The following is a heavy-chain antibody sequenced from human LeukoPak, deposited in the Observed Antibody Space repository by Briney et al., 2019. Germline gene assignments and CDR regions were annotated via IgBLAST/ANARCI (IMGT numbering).Heavy chain of an antibody. V-gene: IGHV1-69*05. CDR3: ASGIAAALAFVY. CDR2: IIPIFGTA. J-gene: IGHJ4*02. Sequence: SVKVSCKASGGTFSSYAISWVRQAPGQGLEWMGRIIPIFGTANYAQKFQGRVTITTDESTSTAYMELSSLRSEDTAVYYCASGIAAALAFVYWDQGTLVTVSS. CDR1: GGTFSSYA. D-gene: IGHD6-13*01.